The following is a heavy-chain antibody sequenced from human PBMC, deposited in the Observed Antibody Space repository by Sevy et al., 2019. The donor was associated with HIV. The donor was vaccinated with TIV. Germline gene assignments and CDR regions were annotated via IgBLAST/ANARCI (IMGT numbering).Heavy chain of an antibody. Sequence: GGSLRLSCAASGFNFNDYGMHWVRQAPGKGLEWVAVTWYDGINRFYGDSVKGRFTISRDNAKNSLFLQMNSLRAEDTALYYCARDLPPSATTVSHFDYWGRGTLVTVSS. CDR3: ARDLPPSATTVSHFDY. D-gene: IGHD4-17*01. CDR1: GFNFNDYG. V-gene: IGHV3-33*01. CDR2: TWYDGINR. J-gene: IGHJ4*02.